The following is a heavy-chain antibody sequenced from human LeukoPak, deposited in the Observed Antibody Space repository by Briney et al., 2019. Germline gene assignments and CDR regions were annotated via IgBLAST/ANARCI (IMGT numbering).Heavy chain of an antibody. J-gene: IGHJ4*02. CDR2: IKQDGSEK. D-gene: IGHD4-17*01. CDR1: GFTFTNYW. CDR3: ARVDTDTGTIDY. V-gene: IGHV3-7*01. Sequence: GGSLRLSCAASGFTFTNYWMSWVRQAPGKGLEWVANIKQDGSEKYYVDSVKGRFTISRDNAKNSLSLQMDGLRAEDTAVYSCARVDTDTGTIDYWGQGTLVTVSS.